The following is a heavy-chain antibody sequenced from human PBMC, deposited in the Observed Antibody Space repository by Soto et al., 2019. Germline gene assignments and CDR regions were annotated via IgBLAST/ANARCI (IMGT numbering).Heavy chain of an antibody. Sequence: SVKVSCKASGVTFSRYAISWVRQAPGQGLEWMGGIIPIFGTANYAQKFQGRVTITADKSTSTAYMELSSLRSEDTAVYYCARDSRAIQGYYYDSSGYYKGWFDPWGQGTLVTVSS. V-gene: IGHV1-69*06. J-gene: IGHJ5*02. D-gene: IGHD3-22*01. CDR3: ARDSRAIQGYYYDSSGYYKGWFDP. CDR2: IIPIFGTA. CDR1: GVTFSRYA.